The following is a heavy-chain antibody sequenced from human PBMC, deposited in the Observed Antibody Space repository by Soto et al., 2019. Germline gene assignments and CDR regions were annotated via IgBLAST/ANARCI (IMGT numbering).Heavy chain of an antibody. D-gene: IGHD6-19*01. CDR3: ARAGYSSGWYYYYGMDV. CDR1: GYTFTSYG. CDR2: ISAYNGNT. Sequence: SVKVSCKASGYTFTSYGISWVRQAPGQGLEWMGWISAYNGNTNYAQKLQGRVTMTTDTSTSTAYMELRSLRSDDTAVYYCARAGYSSGWYYYYGMDVWGQGTTVTVSS. V-gene: IGHV1-18*01. J-gene: IGHJ6*02.